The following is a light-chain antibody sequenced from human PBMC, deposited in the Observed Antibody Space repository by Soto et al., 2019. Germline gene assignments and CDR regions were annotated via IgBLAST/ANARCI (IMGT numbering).Light chain of an antibody. V-gene: IGKV1-5*03. CDR1: RTISSW. J-gene: IGKJ1*01. Sequence: DIQMTQSPSTLSAAIGDRGNITCRASRTISSWLAWYQQKAGQAPKLLIYAASRLQSGVPSRFSGSGSGTDFTLSITSLQPDDFATYYCHQYHSYSWTFGQGTKVDIK. CDR3: HQYHSYSWT. CDR2: AAS.